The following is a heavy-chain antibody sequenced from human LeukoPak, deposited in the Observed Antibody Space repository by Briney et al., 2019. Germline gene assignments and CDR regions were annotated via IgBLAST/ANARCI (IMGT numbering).Heavy chain of an antibody. V-gene: IGHV4-39*01. Sequence: ESGPTLVKPTQTLTLTCNFSGFSLTTSGVGVGWIRQPPGKGLEWIGSIYYSGSTYYNPSLKSRVTISVDTSKNQFSLKLSSVTAADTAVYYCARHPYPRDYFGSGNLIRRTRGNFYFDYWGQGTLVTVSS. CDR1: GFSLTTSGVG. CDR3: ARHPYPRDYFGSGNLIRRTRGNFYFDY. J-gene: IGHJ4*02. D-gene: IGHD3-10*01. CDR2: IYYSGST.